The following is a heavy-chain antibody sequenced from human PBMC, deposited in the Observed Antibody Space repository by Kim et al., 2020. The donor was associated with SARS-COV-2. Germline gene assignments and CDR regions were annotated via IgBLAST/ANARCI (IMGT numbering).Heavy chain of an antibody. V-gene: IGHV3-7*03. CDR1: GLTFTDYW. Sequence: GGSLRLSCAVSGLTFTDYWMSWVRQAPGKGLEWVANIKQDGTDKYYVESVKGRFTISRDNDKNSLYLQMNSLRADDTAVYYCARDLTVSTRGFDYWGQGTLVTVSS. CDR3: ARDLTVSTRGFDY. J-gene: IGHJ4*02. CDR2: IKQDGTDK. D-gene: IGHD4-17*01.